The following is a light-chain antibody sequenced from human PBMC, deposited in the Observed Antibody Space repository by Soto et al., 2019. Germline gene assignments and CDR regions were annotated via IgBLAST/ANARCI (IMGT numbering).Light chain of an antibody. CDR1: QGVSGW. Sequence: DIQMTQSPSSVSASVGDRFTSTCRAIQGVSGWLAWYQQKPGKAPKLLIYSVSSLQSGVPARFSGSASGTDFALTISSLQPDVFATYYCQQANAFPVAFGGGTRVEIK. J-gene: IGKJ4*01. CDR3: QQANAFPVA. V-gene: IGKV1-12*01. CDR2: SVS.